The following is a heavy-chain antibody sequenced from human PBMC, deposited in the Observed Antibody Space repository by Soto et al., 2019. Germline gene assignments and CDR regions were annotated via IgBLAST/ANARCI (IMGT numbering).Heavy chain of an antibody. CDR2: ITSNGGTT. J-gene: IGHJ4*02. Sequence: PGGSLRLSCIASGFTFRDYAMAWVRQAPGKGLEFVSGITSNGGTTFYGHSVTGRFPISSDNSKNTLFLQMGSLIPDDTAVYYCARVAPYYYDNSGYYPLDYWGQGA. CDR3: ARVAPYYYDNSGYYPLDY. V-gene: IGHV3-64*01. CDR1: GFTFRDYA. D-gene: IGHD3-22*01.